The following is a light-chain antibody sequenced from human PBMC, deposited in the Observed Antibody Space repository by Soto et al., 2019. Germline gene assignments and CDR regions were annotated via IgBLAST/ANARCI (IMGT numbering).Light chain of an antibody. Sequence: DIQLTQSPSFLSASVGGRVTITGRASQGISSYLAWYQQKPGKAPKLLIYTASTLQSGVPSRFSGSGSGTEFTLTISSLQPEDFATYYCQQLNNYPLTFGGGTKVDIK. CDR3: QQLNNYPLT. CDR1: QGISSY. J-gene: IGKJ4*01. CDR2: TAS. V-gene: IGKV1-9*01.